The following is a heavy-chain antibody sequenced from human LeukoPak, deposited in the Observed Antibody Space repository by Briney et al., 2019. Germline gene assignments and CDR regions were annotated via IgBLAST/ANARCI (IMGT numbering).Heavy chain of an antibody. CDR1: GFTFSSYA. Sequence: PGGSLRLSCAASGFTFSSYAMHCVRQAPGEGLEYVSAISSNGSSTYYANSVKGRFTISRDNSKNTLYLQMGSLRAEDMVVYYCARVIGYDWYFDYWGQGTLVTVSS. CDR2: ISSNGSST. CDR3: ARVIGYDWYFDY. D-gene: IGHD5-12*01. V-gene: IGHV3-64*01. J-gene: IGHJ4*02.